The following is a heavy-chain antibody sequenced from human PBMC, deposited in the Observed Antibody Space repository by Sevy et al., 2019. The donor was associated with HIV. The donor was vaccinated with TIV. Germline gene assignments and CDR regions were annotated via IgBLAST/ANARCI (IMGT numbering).Heavy chain of an antibody. CDR1: GYTFTSYD. V-gene: IGHV1-8*01. CDR3: ARAYDSSGYHYYYYYYGMDV. D-gene: IGHD3-22*01. CDR2: MNPNSGNT. J-gene: IGHJ6*02. Sequence: ASVKVSCKASGYTFTSYDINWVRQATGQGLEWMGWMNPNSGNTGYAQKFKGRVTMTRNTSISTAYMELSSLRSEDTAVYYCARAYDSSGYHYYYYYYGMDVWGQGTTVTVSS.